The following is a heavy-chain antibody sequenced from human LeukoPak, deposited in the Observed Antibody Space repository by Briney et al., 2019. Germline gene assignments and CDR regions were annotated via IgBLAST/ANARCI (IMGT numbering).Heavy chain of an antibody. V-gene: IGHV3-64*04. CDR2: ISTDGRNT. CDR3: AREANRYCSSTSCYVDY. Sequence: GGSLRLSCLATGFALSTYAMHWVRQAPGKGLEHVSTISTDGRNTYYADSVKGRFTISRDNSKNTLYLQMNSLRAEDTAVYYCAREANRYCSSTSCYVDYWGQGTLVTVSS. J-gene: IGHJ4*02. D-gene: IGHD2-2*01. CDR1: GFALSTYA.